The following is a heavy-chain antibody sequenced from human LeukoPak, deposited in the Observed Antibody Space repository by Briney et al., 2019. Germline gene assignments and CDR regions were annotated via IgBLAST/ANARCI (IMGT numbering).Heavy chain of an antibody. V-gene: IGHV1-69*01. D-gene: IGHD4-17*01. Sequence: ASVKVSCKASGGTFSSYAISWVRQAPGQGLEWMGGIIPIFGTANYAQKFQGRVTITADESTSTAYMELSSLRSEDTAVYYCAKDQRVFPTVTTPFDYWGQGTLVTVSS. J-gene: IGHJ4*02. CDR3: AKDQRVFPTVTTPFDY. CDR1: GGTFSSYA. CDR2: IIPIFGTA.